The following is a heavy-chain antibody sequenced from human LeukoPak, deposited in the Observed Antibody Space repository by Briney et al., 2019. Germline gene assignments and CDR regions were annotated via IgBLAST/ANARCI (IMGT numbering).Heavy chain of an antibody. CDR2: IKQDGSEK. J-gene: IGHJ4*02. CDR1: GFTFSNHG. CDR3: ARSRFYFDY. Sequence: GGSLRLSCAASGFTFSNHGMHWVRQAPGKGLEWVANIKQDGSEKYYVDSVKGRFTISRDNAKNSLYLQMNSLRAEDTAVYYCARSRFYFDYWGQGTLVTVSS. V-gene: IGHV3-7*01.